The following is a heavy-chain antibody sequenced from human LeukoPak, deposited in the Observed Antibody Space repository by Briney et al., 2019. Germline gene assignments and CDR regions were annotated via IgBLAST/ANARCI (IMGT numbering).Heavy chain of an antibody. CDR1: GASINSYY. CDR3: ARGMTTVTH. D-gene: IGHD4-11*01. V-gene: IGHV4-59*08. Sequence: PSETLSLTCTVSGASINSYYWSWIRQPPGKGLEWLGYIYYSGITNYNPSLKSRVTISVDTSRSQFSLKLSSVTAADTAVYYCARGMTTVTHWGQGTLVTVSS. J-gene: IGHJ4*02. CDR2: IYYSGIT.